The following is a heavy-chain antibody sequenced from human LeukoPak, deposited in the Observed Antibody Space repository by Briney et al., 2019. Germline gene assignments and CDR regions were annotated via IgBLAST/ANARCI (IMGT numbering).Heavy chain of an antibody. CDR3: ARSGRYSGSYYVY. Sequence: SETLSLTCAVYGGSFSGYYWSWIRQPPGKGLEWIGEINHSGSTDYNPSPKSRVTISVDTSKNQFSLKLSSVTAADTAVYYCARSGRYSGSYYVYWGQGTLVTVSS. V-gene: IGHV4-34*01. J-gene: IGHJ4*02. CDR1: GGSFSGYY. D-gene: IGHD1-26*01. CDR2: INHSGST.